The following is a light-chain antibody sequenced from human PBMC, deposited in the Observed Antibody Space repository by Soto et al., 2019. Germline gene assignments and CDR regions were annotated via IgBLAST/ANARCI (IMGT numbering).Light chain of an antibody. J-gene: IGKJ4*01. Sequence: EIVMTQSPATLSVSPGERATLSCRASQSISSSLAWYQQKPGQPPRLLIYETSTRAPGIPARFSGGGSGTEFTLTISSLQSEDSAVYYCQQYNNWPPLTFGGGTKVEIK. CDR3: QQYNNWPPLT. CDR2: ETS. V-gene: IGKV3-15*01. CDR1: QSISSS.